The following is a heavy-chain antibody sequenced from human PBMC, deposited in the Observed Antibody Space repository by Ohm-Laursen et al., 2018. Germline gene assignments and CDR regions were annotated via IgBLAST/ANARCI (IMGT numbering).Heavy chain of an antibody. J-gene: IGHJ5*02. Sequence: GSLRLSCAASGFTFSSYSMNWVRQAPGRGLEWVSSISSSSSYIYYADSVKGRFTISRDNAKNSLYLQMNSLRAEDTAVYYCARDESGAAGWFDPWGQGTLVTVSS. CDR1: GFTFSSYS. D-gene: IGHD2-15*01. V-gene: IGHV3-21*01. CDR3: ARDESGAAGWFDP. CDR2: ISSSSSYI.